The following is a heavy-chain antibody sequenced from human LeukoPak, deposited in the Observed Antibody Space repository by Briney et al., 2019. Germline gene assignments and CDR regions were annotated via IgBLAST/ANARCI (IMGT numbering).Heavy chain of an antibody. CDR3: ARVSYDFWSGYQTHYYYYMDV. D-gene: IGHD3-3*01. CDR2: IYYSGST. J-gene: IGHJ6*03. V-gene: IGHV4-59*01. Sequence: SETLSLTCAVYGESFSGYFWSWIRQPPGKGLEWIGYIYYSGSTNYNPSLKSRVTISVDTSKNQFSLKLSSVTAADTAVYYCARVSYDFWSGYQTHYYYYMDVWGKGTTVTVSS. CDR1: GESFSGYF.